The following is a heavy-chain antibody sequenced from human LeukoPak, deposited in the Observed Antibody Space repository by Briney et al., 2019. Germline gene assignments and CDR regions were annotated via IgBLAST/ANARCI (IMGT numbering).Heavy chain of an antibody. V-gene: IGHV3-9*01. Sequence: PGGSLRLSCAASGFTFDDYAMHWVRQAPGKGLEWVLGISWNSGSIGYADSVKGRFTISRDNAKNSLYLQMNSLRAEDTALYYCAKSGRYYDSSGPSDYFDYWGQGTLVTVSS. CDR3: AKSGRYYDSSGPSDYFDY. J-gene: IGHJ4*02. D-gene: IGHD3-22*01. CDR1: GFTFDDYA. CDR2: ISWNSGSI.